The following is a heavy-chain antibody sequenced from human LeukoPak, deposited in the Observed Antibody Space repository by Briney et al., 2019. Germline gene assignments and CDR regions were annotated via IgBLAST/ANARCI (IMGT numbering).Heavy chain of an antibody. D-gene: IGHD3-3*01. Sequence: ASVKVSCKASGYTFTGYYMHWVRQAPGQGLDGMGWIHPNSGGTNYAQRFQGRVTMTRDTSIRTDYMELSRLRSDDTAVYYCARDRTIFGVVIIGLFDHWGQGTLVTVSS. J-gene: IGHJ4*02. V-gene: IGHV1-2*02. CDR3: ARDRTIFGVVIIGLFDH. CDR1: GYTFTGYY. CDR2: IHPNSGGT.